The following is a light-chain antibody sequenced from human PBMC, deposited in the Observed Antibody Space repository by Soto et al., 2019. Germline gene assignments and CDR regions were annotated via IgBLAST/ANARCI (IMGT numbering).Light chain of an antibody. V-gene: IGKV3-15*01. CDR2: GAS. CDR1: ESVTSS. Sequence: EIVMTQSPATLSVSPGGRATLSCRASESVTSSLACYQQKPGQAPRLLIYGASTRATGIPARFSGSGSGTEFTLTISSLQSEDFAVYYCQQYNDCPRTFGHGTKVDIK. CDR3: QQYNDCPRT. J-gene: IGKJ1*01.